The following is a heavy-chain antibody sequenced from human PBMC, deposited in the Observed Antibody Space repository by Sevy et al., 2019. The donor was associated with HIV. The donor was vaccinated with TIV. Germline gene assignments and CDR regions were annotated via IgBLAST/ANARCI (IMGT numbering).Heavy chain of an antibody. CDR2: ISSSSSYI. V-gene: IGHV3-21*01. CDR3: ARVKDYGDYGAFDL. D-gene: IGHD4-17*01. CDR1: GFTFNSHT. J-gene: IGHJ3*01. Sequence: GGSLRFSCAGSGFTFNSHTMNWVRQAPGKGLEWVSSISSSSSYIYYGDSVKGRFTISRDNAKSSLFLQMNSLRAEDTAIYFCARVKDYGDYGAFDLWGQGTMVTVS.